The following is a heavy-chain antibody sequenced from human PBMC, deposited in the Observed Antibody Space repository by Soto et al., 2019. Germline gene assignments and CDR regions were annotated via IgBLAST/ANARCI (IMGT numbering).Heavy chain of an antibody. J-gene: IGHJ4*02. CDR3: ASALETGDY. CDR2: IWYDGNNE. D-gene: IGHD3-10*01. V-gene: IGHV3-33*01. Sequence: QVQLVESGGGVVQPGRSLRLSCAASGFTFSNYGMHWVRQAPGKGLEWVAVIWYDGNNEYYADSVKGRFTISRDNSKNTLYLQMNSVRADDTAVYYCASALETGDYWGQGTLVTVS. CDR1: GFTFSNYG.